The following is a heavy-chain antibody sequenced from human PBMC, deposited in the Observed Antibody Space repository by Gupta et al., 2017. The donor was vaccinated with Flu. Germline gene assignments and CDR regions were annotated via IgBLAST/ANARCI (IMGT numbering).Heavy chain of an antibody. CDR2: ISGGGAST. J-gene: IGHJ5*02. CDR3: ARDLVGGNLSGWFDP. V-gene: IGHV3-23*01. D-gene: IGHD4-23*01. CDR1: GFTFTTSA. Sequence: EVQLLESGGGLVQPGGSLRLSCAASGFTFTTSALSWVRQAPGKGLEWVSAISGGGASTYYADSVKGRFTISRDNSKNTLFLQMNTWRAEDTAVYYCARDLVGGNLSGWFDPWGQGTLVTVSS.